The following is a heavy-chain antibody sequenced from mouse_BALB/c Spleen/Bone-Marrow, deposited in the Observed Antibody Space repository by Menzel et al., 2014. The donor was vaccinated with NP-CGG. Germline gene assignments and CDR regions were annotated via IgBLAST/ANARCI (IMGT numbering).Heavy chain of an antibody. CDR3: TRHELGLFDY. Sequence: EVQLVESGGGLVKPGGSLKLSCAASGFAFSSHDMSWVRQTPEKRLEWVAYISNGGGSTYYPDTVKGRFTISRDNAKNTLYLQMSSLKSEDTAMYYCTRHELGLFDYWGQGTTLTVSS. CDR1: GFAFSSHD. V-gene: IGHV5-12-1*01. D-gene: IGHD4-1*01. CDR2: ISNGGGST. J-gene: IGHJ2*01.